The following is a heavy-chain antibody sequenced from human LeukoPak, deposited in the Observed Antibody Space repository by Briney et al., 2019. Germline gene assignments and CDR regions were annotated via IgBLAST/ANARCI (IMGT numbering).Heavy chain of an antibody. J-gene: IGHJ5*02. CDR1: GYTFTSYD. CDR3: ARGYCSGGSCPNWFDP. CDR2: MNPNSGNT. D-gene: IGHD2-15*01. V-gene: IGHV1-8*01. Sequence: ASVKVSCKASGYTFTSYDINWVRQATGQGLEWMGWMNPNSGNTGYAQKFQGRVTMTRNTSISTAYMELSSLRSEDTALYYYARGYCSGGSCPNWFDPWGQGTLVTVSS.